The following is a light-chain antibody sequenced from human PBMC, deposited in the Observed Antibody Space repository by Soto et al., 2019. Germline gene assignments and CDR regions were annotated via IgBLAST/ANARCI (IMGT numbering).Light chain of an antibody. V-gene: IGKV3-20*01. Sequence: EIVLKQPPGTLTLSPGERATLSSRARQRVSTSYLAWYQQKPGQAPRLLIYGASSRATGTPDRFSGSGSGTDVTLAISRLEPEDFAVYYCQQYGSSFWTFGQGTKVEIK. CDR2: GAS. CDR3: QQYGSSFWT. J-gene: IGKJ1*01. CDR1: QRVSTSY.